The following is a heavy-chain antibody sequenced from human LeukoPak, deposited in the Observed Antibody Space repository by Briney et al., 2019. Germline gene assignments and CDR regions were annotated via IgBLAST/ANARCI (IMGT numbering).Heavy chain of an antibody. D-gene: IGHD2-2*01. CDR1: GFTFSSYS. J-gene: IGHJ5*02. CDR3: ARDTSIVVVPAATFDWFDP. Sequence: GGSLRLSCAASGFTFSSYSMNWVRQAPGKGLGWVSSISSSSSYIYYADSVKGRFTISRDNAKNSLYLQMNSLRAEDTAVYYGARDTSIVVVPAATFDWFDPWGQGTLVTASS. CDR2: ISSSSSYI. V-gene: IGHV3-21*01.